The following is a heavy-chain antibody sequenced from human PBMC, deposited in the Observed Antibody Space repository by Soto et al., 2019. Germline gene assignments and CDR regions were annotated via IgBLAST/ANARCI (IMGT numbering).Heavy chain of an antibody. Sequence: PSETPSRTPNPSGRSISILSFHWGWIRQPPGKGLEWIGSIYYSGSTYYSPSLKSRVTISVDTSKNQFSLKLSSVTAADTAVYYCARRERAAGTDRWFDPWGQG. D-gene: IGHD6-13*01. V-gene: IGHV4-39*01. J-gene: IGHJ5*02. CDR1: GRSISILSFH. CDR2: IYYSGST. CDR3: ARRERAAGTDRWFDP.